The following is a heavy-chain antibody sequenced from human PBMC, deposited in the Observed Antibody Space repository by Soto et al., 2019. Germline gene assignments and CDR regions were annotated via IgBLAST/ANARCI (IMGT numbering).Heavy chain of an antibody. CDR3: ARRAWDTDRKNFDY. J-gene: IGHJ4*02. CDR1: GGSFSGYY. Sequence: QVQLQQWGAGLLKPSETLSLTCAVYGGSFSGYYWSWIRQPPGKGLEWIGEINHSGNTNYNPALKRQVTISVDTSKNQFSLKLSSVTAADTAVYYCARRAWDTDRKNFDYWGQGTLVTVSS. D-gene: IGHD5-18*01. V-gene: IGHV4-34*01. CDR2: INHSGNT.